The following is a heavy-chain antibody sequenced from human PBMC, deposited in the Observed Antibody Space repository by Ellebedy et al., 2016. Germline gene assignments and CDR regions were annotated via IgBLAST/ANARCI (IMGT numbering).Heavy chain of an antibody. CDR3: AKDRRGSGSYSTLLDAFDI. CDR2: ISGSGGST. J-gene: IGHJ3*02. V-gene: IGHV3-23*01. D-gene: IGHD3-10*01. Sequence: GESLKISCAASGFTFSSYAINWVRQAPGKGLEWFSGISGSGGSTYYADSVKGRFTISRDNSKNTLYLQMNSLRAEDTAVYYCAKDRRGSGSYSTLLDAFDIWGQGTMVTVSS. CDR1: GFTFSSYA.